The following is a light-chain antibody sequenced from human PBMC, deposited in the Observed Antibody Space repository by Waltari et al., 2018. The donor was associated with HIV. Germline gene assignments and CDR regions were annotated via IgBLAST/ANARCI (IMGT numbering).Light chain of an antibody. CDR2: AAS. CDR3: QQSYHAPWT. J-gene: IGKJ1*01. V-gene: IGKV1-39*01. Sequence: DIQMTQSPPSLSTSVGDRVAITCRASQAINTYLNWYQQKPGKAPKLLVSAASSLEGGVPSRFSGSGSGTDFTLTITNLQPEDIATYYCQQSYHAPWTFGQGTKVEIK. CDR1: QAINTY.